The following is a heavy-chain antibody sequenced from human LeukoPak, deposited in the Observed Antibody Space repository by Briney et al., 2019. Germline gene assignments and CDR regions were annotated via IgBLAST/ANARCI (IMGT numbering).Heavy chain of an antibody. V-gene: IGHV1-46*01. CDR1: GYTFGTHW. CDR2: INPRGDFR. D-gene: IGHD1/OR15-1a*01. CDR3: ARDYSGEGEQLTGWWFDP. Sequence: GASVKVSCKASGYTFGTHWMHWVRQAPGQGLEWMGIINPRGDFRSYAQKFQGRVTVTRAMSTRTGNMELSDLEPKDTAVYYWARDYSGEGEQLTGWWFDPWGQGTLVIVSS. J-gene: IGHJ5*02.